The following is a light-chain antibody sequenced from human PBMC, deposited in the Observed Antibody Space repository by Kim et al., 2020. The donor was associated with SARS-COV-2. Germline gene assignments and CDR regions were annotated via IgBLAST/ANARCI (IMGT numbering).Light chain of an antibody. J-gene: IGLJ3*02. V-gene: IGLV1-51*01. CDR2: DNN. CDR3: GTWDGSLSAWV. Sequence: QSVLTQPPSVSAAQGQKVTISCSGDRYNIGTFYVSWHQQLPGTAPKLLIYDNNQRPSGIPDRFSGSKSGTSATLGITGLQTGDEADYYCGTWDGSLSAWVFGGGTQLTVL. CDR1: RYNIGTFY.